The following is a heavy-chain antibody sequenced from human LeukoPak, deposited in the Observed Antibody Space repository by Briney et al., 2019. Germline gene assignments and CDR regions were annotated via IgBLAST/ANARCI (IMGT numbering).Heavy chain of an antibody. V-gene: IGHV3-66*01. CDR1: GFTVSNNH. CDR3: ARGLYTSGWSSFDN. D-gene: IGHD6-19*01. J-gene: IGHJ4*02. Sequence: GGSLRLSCAASGFTVSNNHMTSVRHAPGKGLEWVTNIYPGGTTYYSHSVKGRITISRDSSKNTLHLQMNSLGTEDTAVYFCARGLYTSGWSSFDNWGQGTLVTVSS. CDR2: IYPGGTT.